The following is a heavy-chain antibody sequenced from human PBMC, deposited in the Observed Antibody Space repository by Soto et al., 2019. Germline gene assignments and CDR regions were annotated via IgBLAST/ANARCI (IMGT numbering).Heavy chain of an antibody. CDR2: ISYSAKT. CDR1: GYSITSGFY. CDR3: TRGAGAPWVRFDS. D-gene: IGHD3-22*01. Sequence: SETLSLTCGVSGYSITSGFYWGWVRQSPGKGLEWIGSISYSAKTFYNPSLASRLSIAVDTSMNQFSLRLTSVTAADTALYYCTRGAGAPWVRFDSWGQGTLGPVS. J-gene: IGHJ4*02. V-gene: IGHV4-38-2*01.